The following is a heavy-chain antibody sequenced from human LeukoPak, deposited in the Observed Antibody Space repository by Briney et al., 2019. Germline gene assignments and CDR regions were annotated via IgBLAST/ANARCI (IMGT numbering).Heavy chain of an antibody. CDR1: GGSFSGYY. CDR2: INHSGST. J-gene: IGHJ4*02. V-gene: IGHV4-34*01. Sequence: SETLSLTCAVYGGSFSGYYWSLIRQPPGKGLEWIGEINHSGSTNYNPSLKSRVTISVDTSKNQFSLKLSSVTAADTAVYYCARVHQNLYIDYWGQGTLVTVSS. CDR3: ARVHQNLYIDY.